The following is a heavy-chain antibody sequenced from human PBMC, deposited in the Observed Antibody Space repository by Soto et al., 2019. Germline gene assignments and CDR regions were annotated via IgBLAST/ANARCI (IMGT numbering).Heavy chain of an antibody. Sequence: QTGGSLRLSCAASGFTFSSYAISWVRQAPGKGLEWVSAISGSGGSTYYAGSVKGRFTISRDNSKNTLYLQMNSLRAEDTAVYYCAKPLEGRMAGTKAFDYWGQGTLVTVS. J-gene: IGHJ4*02. V-gene: IGHV3-23*01. CDR2: ISGSGGST. CDR3: AKPLEGRMAGTKAFDY. CDR1: GFTFSSYA. D-gene: IGHD3-3*02.